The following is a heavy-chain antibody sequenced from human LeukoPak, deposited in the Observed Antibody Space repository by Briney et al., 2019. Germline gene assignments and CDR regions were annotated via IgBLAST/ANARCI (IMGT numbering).Heavy chain of an antibody. Sequence: SETLSLTCTVSGGSISAYYWSWIRQPPGKGLEWIGYIYYNGNTNYNPSLKSRVTISVDTSRNQFSLKLSSVTAADTAVYYCARDEGESGRYLGAIVDPWGQGTLVTVSS. V-gene: IGHV4-59*01. D-gene: IGHD1-26*01. CDR2: IYYNGNT. CDR1: GGSISAYY. CDR3: ARDEGESGRYLGAIVDP. J-gene: IGHJ5*02.